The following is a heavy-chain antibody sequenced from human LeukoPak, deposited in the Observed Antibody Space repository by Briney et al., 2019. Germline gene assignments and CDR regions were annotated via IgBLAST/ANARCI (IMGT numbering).Heavy chain of an antibody. CDR3: AVGITILGVAASFDS. V-gene: IGHV4-34*01. J-gene: IGHJ4*02. Sequence: SETLSLTCAAYGASYNAYYWSWIRQPPGKGLEWIGDIDHRGTATYNPSLKSRLTISADASKNQFSLKLNSVTDADTAVYYCAVGITILGVAASFDSWGQGNLVIVSS. D-gene: IGHD3-3*01. CDR1: GASYNAYY. CDR2: IDHRGTA.